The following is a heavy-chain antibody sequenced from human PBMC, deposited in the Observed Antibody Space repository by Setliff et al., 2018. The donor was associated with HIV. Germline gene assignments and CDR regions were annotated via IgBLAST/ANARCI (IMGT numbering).Heavy chain of an antibody. CDR3: ARAYNVYDYRFDSSGYDY. D-gene: IGHD3-22*01. CDR1: GLTFNRYW. J-gene: IGHJ4*02. CDR2: TKFEGSES. V-gene: IGHV3-7*03. Sequence: GGSLRLSCVASGLTFNRYWMSWVRQVPGKGLEWVSNTKFEGSESYYVDSVKGRCIASTYNAKNLLFLQMNSLKAEDTAVYYCARAYNVYDYRFDSSGYDYWGQGTLVTVSS.